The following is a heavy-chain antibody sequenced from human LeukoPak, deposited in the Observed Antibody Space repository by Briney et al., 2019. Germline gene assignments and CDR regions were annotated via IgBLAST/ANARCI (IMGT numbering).Heavy chain of an antibody. V-gene: IGHV4-59*01. CDR1: GGSISSYY. CDR3: ARTVRYSDYFGGNDAFDI. J-gene: IGHJ3*02. Sequence: SETLSLTCTVSGGSISSYYWSWIRQPPGKGLEWIGYIYYSGSTNYNPSLKSRVTISVDTSKNQFSLKLSSVTAADTAVYYCARTVRYSDYFGGNDAFDIWGQGTMVTVSS. CDR2: IYYSGST. D-gene: IGHD5-12*01.